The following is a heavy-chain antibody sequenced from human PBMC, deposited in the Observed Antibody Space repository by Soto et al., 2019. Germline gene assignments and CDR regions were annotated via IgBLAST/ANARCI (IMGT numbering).Heavy chain of an antibody. Sequence: HPGGSLRLSCAASGFTFSSYAMHWVRQAPGKGLEWVAVISYDGSNKYYADSVKGRFTISRDNSKNTLYLQMNSLRAEDTAVYYCAREGQQLTYAFDIWGQGTVVTVSS. CDR3: AREGQQLTYAFDI. V-gene: IGHV3-30-3*01. CDR1: GFTFSSYA. CDR2: ISYDGSNK. D-gene: IGHD6-13*01. J-gene: IGHJ3*02.